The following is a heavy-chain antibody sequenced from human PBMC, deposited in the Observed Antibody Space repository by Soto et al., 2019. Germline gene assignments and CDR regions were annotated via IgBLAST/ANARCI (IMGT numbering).Heavy chain of an antibody. CDR3: ARRATVTTCFDY. J-gene: IGHJ4*02. CDR1: GGSISSDNYY. V-gene: IGHV4-31*03. CDR2: IYYSGST. Sequence: QVQLQESGPGLVKPSQTLSLTCTVSGGSISSDNYYWSWIRQHPGKGLEWIGYIYYSGSTYYNPSLRSRVTISVETAKNQFSLKLSSVNAADTAVYYCARRATVTTCFDYWGKGSLVTVSS. D-gene: IGHD4-17*01.